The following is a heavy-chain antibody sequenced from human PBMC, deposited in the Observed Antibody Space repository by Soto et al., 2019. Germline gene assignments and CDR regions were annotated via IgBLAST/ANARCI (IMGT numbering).Heavy chain of an antibody. CDR3: ARMASAGTLNWFDP. V-gene: IGHV1-8*02. D-gene: IGHD6-13*01. CDR1: GYTFINFD. J-gene: IGHJ5*02. Sequence: QVQLVQSGAEVKEPGASVRVSCKASGYTFINFDISWVRQAAGQGLEWLGWMNPGSGKTGYASKFQGRFAMTRDASTVTSHLELSSLTSDDTAVYYCARMASAGTLNWFDPWGQGTLVTVSS. CDR2: MNPGSGKT.